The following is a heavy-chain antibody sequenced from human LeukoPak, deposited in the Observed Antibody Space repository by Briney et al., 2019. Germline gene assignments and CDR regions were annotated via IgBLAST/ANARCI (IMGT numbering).Heavy chain of an antibody. CDR1: GGSISSGGYS. J-gene: IGHJ6*02. Sequence: PSETLSLTCAVSGGSISSGGYSWSWIRQPPGKGLEWIGYIYHSGSTYYNLSLKSRVTISVDRSKNQFSLKLSSVTAADTAVYYCARDYYYYGMDVWGQGTTVTVSS. CDR3: ARDYYYYGMDV. V-gene: IGHV4-30-2*01. CDR2: IYHSGST.